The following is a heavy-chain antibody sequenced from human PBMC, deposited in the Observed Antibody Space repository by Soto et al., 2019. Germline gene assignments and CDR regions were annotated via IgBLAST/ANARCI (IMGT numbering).Heavy chain of an antibody. CDR3: ARDVGIPAYYFDY. D-gene: IGHD2-2*02. CDR2: INPNSGGT. V-gene: IGHV1-2*04. CDR1: GYTSTAYY. Sequence: ASVKVSFKDCGYTSTAYYMHWVRQAPGQGLEWMGWINPNSGGTNYAQKFQGWVTMTTDTSISTAYMELSRLRSDDTAVYYCARDVGIPAYYFDYWGQGTLVAVSS. J-gene: IGHJ4*02.